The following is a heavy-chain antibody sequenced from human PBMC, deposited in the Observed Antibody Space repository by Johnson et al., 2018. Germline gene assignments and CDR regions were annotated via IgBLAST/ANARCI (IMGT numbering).Heavy chain of an antibody. Sequence: QVQLVDSGGGVVQPGRSLRLSCAASGFTFSSYGMHWVRQAPGKGLEWVAVIWYDGSNKYYADSVKGRLTISRDNSKTTLYLQMNSRRAEDTAVYYCARDQDCSSTSCLGMDVWGQGPTVTVSS. CDR1: GFTFSSYG. D-gene: IGHD2-2*01. J-gene: IGHJ6*02. V-gene: IGHV3-33*01. CDR3: ARDQDCSSTSCLGMDV. CDR2: IWYDGSNK.